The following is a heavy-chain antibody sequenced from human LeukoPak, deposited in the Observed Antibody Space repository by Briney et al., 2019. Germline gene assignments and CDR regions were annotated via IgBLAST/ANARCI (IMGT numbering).Heavy chain of an antibody. Sequence: ASVKVSCKASGYTFTSYDINWVRQATGQGLEWMGWMNPNSGNTGYAQKFQGRVTITRNTSISTAYMELSSLRSEDTAVYYCARRYHYDLWSGYDFWGQGTLVTVSS. J-gene: IGHJ4*02. CDR1: GYTFTSYD. CDR3: ARRYHYDLWSGYDF. CDR2: MNPNSGNT. D-gene: IGHD3-3*01. V-gene: IGHV1-8*03.